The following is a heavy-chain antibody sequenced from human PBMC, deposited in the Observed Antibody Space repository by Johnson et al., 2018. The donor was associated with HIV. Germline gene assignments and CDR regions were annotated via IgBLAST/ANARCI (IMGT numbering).Heavy chain of an antibody. J-gene: IGHJ3*02. V-gene: IGHV3-20*03. CDR2: ITWNGGSI. CDR3: AKWKYCSGDNCYSEFGVFDDAFDI. CDR1: FDDYA. Sequence: FDDYAMSWVRQVPGKGLEGVSGITWNGGSIGYADSVKGRFTISRDNAKKSLYLQMNSLRAEDSAVYYCAKWKYCSGDNCYSEFGVFDDAFDIWGQGTMVTVSS. D-gene: IGHD2-15*01.